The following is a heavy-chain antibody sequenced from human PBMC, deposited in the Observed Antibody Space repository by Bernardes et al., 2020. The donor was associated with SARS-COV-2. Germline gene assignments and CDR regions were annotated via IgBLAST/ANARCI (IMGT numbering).Heavy chain of an antibody. V-gene: IGHV4-61*01. Sequence: SESLSLTCTVSGVSVSSGSYYWSWIRQPPGKGLEWIGYIYYSGSTNYNPSLKSRVTISVDTSKNQFSLKLSSVTAADTAVYYCAREEVTLGVVIIRRNGMDVWGQGTTVTVSS. CDR1: GVSVSSGSYY. CDR2: IYYSGST. J-gene: IGHJ6*02. D-gene: IGHD3-3*01. CDR3: AREEVTLGVVIIRRNGMDV.